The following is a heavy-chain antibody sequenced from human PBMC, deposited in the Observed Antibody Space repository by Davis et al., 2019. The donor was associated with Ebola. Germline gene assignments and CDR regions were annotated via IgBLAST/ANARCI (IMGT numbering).Heavy chain of an antibody. CDR2: ISYDGSNK. Sequence: GGSLRLSCAASGFTFSNYGMHWVRHVPGKGLEWVAVISYDGSNKYYADSVKGRFTISRDNSKNTLYLQMNSLRAEDTAVYYCAKDYYDSSGRYFDYWGQGTLVTVSS. CDR3: AKDYYDSSGRYFDY. J-gene: IGHJ4*02. CDR1: GFTFSNYG. V-gene: IGHV3-30*18. D-gene: IGHD3-22*01.